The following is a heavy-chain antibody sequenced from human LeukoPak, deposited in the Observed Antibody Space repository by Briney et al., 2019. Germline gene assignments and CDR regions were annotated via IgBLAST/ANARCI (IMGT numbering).Heavy chain of an antibody. D-gene: IGHD3-22*01. V-gene: IGHV1-69*04. Sequence: GSSVKVSCKASGGTFSSYAISWVRQAPGQGLEWMGRSIPILGIANYAQKFQGRVTITADKSTSTAYMELSSLRSEDTAVYYCARSYYYDSSGHYSAFDIWGQGTMVTVSS. CDR1: GGTFSSYA. J-gene: IGHJ3*02. CDR2: SIPILGIA. CDR3: ARSYYYDSSGHYSAFDI.